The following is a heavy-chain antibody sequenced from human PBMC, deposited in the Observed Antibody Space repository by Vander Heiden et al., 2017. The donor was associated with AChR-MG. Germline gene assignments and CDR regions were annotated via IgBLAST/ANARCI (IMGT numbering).Heavy chain of an antibody. V-gene: IGHV4-34*01. CDR2: INHRGST. CDR1: GGSFSGFY. J-gene: IGHJ4*02. Sequence: QVQLQQWGAGLLKPSETLSLTCAVYGGSFSGFYWSWIRQPPGKGLEWIGEINHRGSTKYNPSLKSRVTISVDASKNQFSLKLNSVTAADTAEYYCARRRYSGGFDYWGQGTLVTVSS. CDR3: ARRRYSGGFDY. D-gene: IGHD3-16*02.